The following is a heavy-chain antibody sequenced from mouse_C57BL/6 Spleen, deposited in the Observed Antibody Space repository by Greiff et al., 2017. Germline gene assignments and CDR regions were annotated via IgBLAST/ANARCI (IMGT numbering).Heavy chain of an antibody. CDR3: AREDYSKKAMDY. V-gene: IGHV1-69*01. D-gene: IGHD2-5*01. Sequence: QVQLQQPGAELVMPGASVKLSCKASGYTFTSYWMHWVKQRPGQGLEWIGEIDPSDSYTNYNQKFKGKSTLTVDQSSSTAYMQLSSLTSEDSAVYYCAREDYSKKAMDYWGQGTSVTVPS. CDR2: IDPSDSYT. CDR1: GYTFTSYW. J-gene: IGHJ4*01.